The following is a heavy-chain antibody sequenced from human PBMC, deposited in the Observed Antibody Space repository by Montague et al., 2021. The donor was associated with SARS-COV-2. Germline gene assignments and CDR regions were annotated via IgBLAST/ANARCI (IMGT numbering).Heavy chain of an antibody. CDR2: TQYGSKWLN. D-gene: IGHD1-26*01. Sequence: CAISGDSVSGNSPGSDWLTQALPSPPKRVGRTQYGSKWLNDHALFVKSRITIAPDTSKNQFSLHLNSVTPEDTAVYYCARGRSGSYFRYYDYWGQGTLVTVSS. V-gene: IGHV6-1*01. J-gene: IGHJ4*02. CDR3: ARGRSGSYFRYYDY. CDR1: GDSVSGNSPG.